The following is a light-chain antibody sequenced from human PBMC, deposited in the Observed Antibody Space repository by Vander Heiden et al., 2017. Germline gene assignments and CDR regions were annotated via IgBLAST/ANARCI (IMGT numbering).Light chain of an antibody. CDR3: QSYDSSLGGWV. J-gene: IGLJ3*02. V-gene: IGLV1-40*01. CDR1: SSNIGAGYD. CDR2: GNS. Sequence: QSVRTQPPSVSGAPGQRVTISCTGSSSNIGAGYDVHWYQQFPGTAPKLLIYGNSNRPSGVPDRFSGSKSGTSASLAITGLQAEDEADYYCQSYDSSLGGWVFGGGTRLTVL.